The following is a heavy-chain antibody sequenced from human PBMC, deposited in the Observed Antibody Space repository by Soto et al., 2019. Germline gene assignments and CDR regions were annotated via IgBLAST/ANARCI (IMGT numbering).Heavy chain of an antibody. D-gene: IGHD2-15*01. Sequence: SVKVSCKASGGTFSSYTISWVRQAPGQGLEWMGRIIPILGIANYAQKFQGRVTITADKSTSTAYMELSSLRSEDTAVYYCASHIVVVVAATEYDAFDIWGQGTMVTVSS. V-gene: IGHV1-69*02. CDR3: ASHIVVVVAATEYDAFDI. CDR1: GGTFSSYT. J-gene: IGHJ3*02. CDR2: IIPILGIA.